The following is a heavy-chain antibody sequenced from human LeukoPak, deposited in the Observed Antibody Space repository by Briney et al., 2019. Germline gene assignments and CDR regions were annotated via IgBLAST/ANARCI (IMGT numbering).Heavy chain of an antibody. D-gene: IGHD2-2*02. CDR1: GLTFSSYA. CDR2: ISGSGGST. V-gene: IGHV3-23*01. CDR3: AKGVRAFYCSSTSCYIDDY. J-gene: IGHJ4*02. Sequence: GGSLRLSCAASGLTFSSYAMSWVRQAPGKGLEWVSAISGSGGSTYYADSVKGRFTISRDNSKNTLYLQMNSLRAEDTAVYYCAKGVRAFYCSSTSCYIDDYWGQGTLVTVSS.